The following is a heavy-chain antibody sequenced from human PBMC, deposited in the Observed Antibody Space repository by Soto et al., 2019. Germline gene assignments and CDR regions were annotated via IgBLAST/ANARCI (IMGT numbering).Heavy chain of an antibody. V-gene: IGHV3-9*02. CDR3: AKDITAAGGTMDV. CDR1: GFTSDDYA. D-gene: IGHD6-13*01. J-gene: IGHJ6*02. Sequence: LRLSCAASGFTSDDYAMHWVRQAPGKGLEWVSGISWNSGSIGYADSVKGRFTISRDNAKNSLYLQMNSLRAEDTALYYCAKDITAAGGTMDVWGQGTTVTVSS. CDR2: ISWNSGSI.